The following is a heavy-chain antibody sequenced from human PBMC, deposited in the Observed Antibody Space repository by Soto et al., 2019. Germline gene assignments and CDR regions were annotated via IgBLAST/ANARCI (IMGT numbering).Heavy chain of an antibody. J-gene: IGHJ4*02. V-gene: IGHV3-30-3*01. D-gene: IGHD3-22*01. Sequence: GGSLRLSCAASGFTFSSYAMHWVRQAPGKGLEWVAVISYDGSNKYYADSVKGRFTISRDNSKNTLYLQMNSLRAEDTAVYYCARDQEAYYYDSSGYYSLGPFDYWGQGTLVTSPQ. CDR1: GFTFSSYA. CDR2: ISYDGSNK. CDR3: ARDQEAYYYDSSGYYSLGPFDY.